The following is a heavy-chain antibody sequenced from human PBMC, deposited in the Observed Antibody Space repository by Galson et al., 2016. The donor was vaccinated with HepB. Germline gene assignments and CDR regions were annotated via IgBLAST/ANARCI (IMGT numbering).Heavy chain of an antibody. CDR3: ARDFGYCSSTSCYKGGLFYYYGMDV. D-gene: IGHD2-2*02. J-gene: IGHJ6*02. Sequence: SLRLSCAASGFTFSTYNMNWVRQAPGKGLEWVSSISNSNSYIYYTDSVKGRFTISRDNAKNSLCLQMNSLRAEDTAVYYCARDFGYCSSTSCYKGGLFYYYGMDVWGQGTTVTVSS. CDR1: GFTFSTYN. CDR2: ISNSNSYI. V-gene: IGHV3-21*01.